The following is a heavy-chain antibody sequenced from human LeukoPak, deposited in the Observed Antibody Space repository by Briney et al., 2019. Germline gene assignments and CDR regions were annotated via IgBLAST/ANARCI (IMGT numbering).Heavy chain of an antibody. Sequence: ASVKVSCKASGYTFTSYGISWVRRAPGQGLEWMGWISAYNGNTNYAQKLQGRVTITTDTSTSTAYMELRSLRSDDTAVYYCASMYSSSWTYYFDYWGQGTLVTVSS. CDR2: ISAYNGNT. V-gene: IGHV1-18*01. D-gene: IGHD6-13*01. CDR1: GYTFTSYG. J-gene: IGHJ4*02. CDR3: ASMYSSSWTYYFDY.